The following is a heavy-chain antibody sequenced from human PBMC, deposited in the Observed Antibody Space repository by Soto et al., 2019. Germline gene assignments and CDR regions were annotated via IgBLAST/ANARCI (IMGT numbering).Heavy chain of an antibody. J-gene: IGHJ4*02. Sequence: EVQLVESGGGLVQPGGSLRLSCEASGFTFSSRWMTWVRQGPGKGLEWVANIKQDENGKDYGDSVRGRFTISRDKAKNSRYLQMNSLRAEDTAVYYCATPDGPAAAGLVLDFWGQGTLVTVSS. CDR2: IKQDENGK. CDR1: GFTFSSRW. V-gene: IGHV3-7*02. CDR3: ATPDGPAAAGLVLDF. D-gene: IGHD6-13*01.